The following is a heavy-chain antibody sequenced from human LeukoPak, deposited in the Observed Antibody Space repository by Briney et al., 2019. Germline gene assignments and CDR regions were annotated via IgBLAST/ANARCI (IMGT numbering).Heavy chain of an antibody. CDR1: GFTLISYA. D-gene: IGHD6-13*01. Sequence: PGGSLTLSRAASGFTLISYAMSWVRQAPGKGLEWVSAINGIGGSTYYAGSVKGRLTISRDNSKNTLDLKMNSLRAEDTAVYYCAKGEAAAGFDYWGQGTLVTVSS. CDR3: AKGEAAAGFDY. CDR2: INGIGGST. V-gene: IGHV3-23*01. J-gene: IGHJ4*02.